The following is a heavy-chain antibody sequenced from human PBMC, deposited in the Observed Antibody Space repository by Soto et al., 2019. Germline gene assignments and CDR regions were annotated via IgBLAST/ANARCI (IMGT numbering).Heavy chain of an antibody. CDR2: ISDDGDKR. V-gene: IGHV3-30*18. CDR3: AKARVRIVGANSFDY. CDR1: GFTFSNYG. J-gene: IGHJ4*02. D-gene: IGHD1-26*01. Sequence: QPGGPLRLSCLGSGFTFSNYGMHWFRQPPGKGLEWVALISDDGDKRYYADSVRGRLIISRDNSKDTLYLQMNSLGPDDTAVYFCAKARVRIVGANSFDYWGQGTPVTVSS.